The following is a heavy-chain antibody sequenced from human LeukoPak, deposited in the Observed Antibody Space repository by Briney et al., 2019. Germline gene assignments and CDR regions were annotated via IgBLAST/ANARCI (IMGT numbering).Heavy chain of an antibody. V-gene: IGHV5-51*01. D-gene: IGHD3-16*01. J-gene: IGHJ3*02. CDR2: IYPGDSDT. Sequence: GESLKISCKGSGYSFTYSWIGWVRQMPGKGLEWMGIIYPGDSDTRYSPSFQGQVIISVDKSISTAYLQWSSLKASDTAIYYCARPSFRAFDIWGQGTMVTVSS. CDR3: ARPSFRAFDI. CDR1: GYSFTYSW.